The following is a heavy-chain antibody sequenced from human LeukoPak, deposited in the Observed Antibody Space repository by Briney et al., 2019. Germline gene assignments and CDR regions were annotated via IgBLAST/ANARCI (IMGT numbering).Heavy chain of an antibody. D-gene: IGHD7-27*01. J-gene: IGHJ4*02. V-gene: IGHV4-59*01. CDR2: FHYSGTT. CDR3: ARVDANWGVVDY. Sequence: SETLSLTCTVSGGSISTCYWSWIRQPPGKGLEWIGYFHYSGTTNYNPSLKSRVTISVDTSKNQFSLKLSSVTAADTAVYYCARVDANWGVVDYWGQGTLVTVSS. CDR1: GGSISTCY.